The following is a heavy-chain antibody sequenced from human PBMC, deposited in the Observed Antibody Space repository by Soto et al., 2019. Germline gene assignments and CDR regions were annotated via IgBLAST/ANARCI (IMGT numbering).Heavy chain of an antibody. V-gene: IGHV4-59*01. CDR3: AAPPRY. CDR2: IYNSGNT. J-gene: IGHJ4*02. CDR1: GGSISGYF. Sequence: SETLSLTCTVSGGSISGYFWSWIRQPPGKGLQWIGNIYNSGNTDYNPSLMSRVTISVDTSRNQVYLNLTSMTAADTAVYFCAAPPRYWGQGSLVTVSS. D-gene: IGHD6-6*01.